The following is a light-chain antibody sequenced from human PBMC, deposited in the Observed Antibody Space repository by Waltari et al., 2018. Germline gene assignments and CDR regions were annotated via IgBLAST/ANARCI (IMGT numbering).Light chain of an antibody. Sequence: EIVMTHSPATLSVSTGERATISCRASQSVSSNLAWYQLKPGQAPRLLIYGASTRATGIPARFSGSGSGTEFTLTISSLQSEDFAVYCCQQYNNWPPLTFGGGTKVEIK. CDR3: QQYNNWPPLT. CDR2: GAS. CDR1: QSVSSN. J-gene: IGKJ4*01. V-gene: IGKV3-15*01.